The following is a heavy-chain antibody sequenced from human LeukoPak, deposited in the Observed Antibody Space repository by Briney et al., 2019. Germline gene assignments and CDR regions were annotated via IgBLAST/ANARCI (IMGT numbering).Heavy chain of an antibody. CDR1: GYTFTSND. V-gene: IGHV1-8*01. CDR3: ARAQPDYNLFDP. D-gene: IGHD2-21*01. Sequence: GASVKVSSKASGYTFTSNDIDWVRQAPGQGLEWMGWMNPKSGNTAYAQKFQGRVTMTRSTSISTAYMELSSLTSEDTAVYYCARAQPDYNLFDPWGQGTLVTVSS. CDR2: MNPKSGNT. J-gene: IGHJ5*02.